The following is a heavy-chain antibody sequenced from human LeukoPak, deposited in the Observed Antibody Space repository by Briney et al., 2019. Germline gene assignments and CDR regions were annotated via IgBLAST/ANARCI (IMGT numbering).Heavy chain of an antibody. CDR3: ARDTVTTFRFRDYYYYGMDV. D-gene: IGHD4-17*01. CDR1: GFTVSTNY. V-gene: IGHV3-53*01. J-gene: IGHJ6*02. Sequence: PGGSLRLSCAASGFTVSTNYMNWVRQAPGKGLEWVSVIYSGGSTYYADSVKGRFTISRDNSKNTMYLQMNSLRAEDTAVYYCARDTVTTFRFRDYYYYGMDVWGQGTTVNGSS. CDR2: IYSGGST.